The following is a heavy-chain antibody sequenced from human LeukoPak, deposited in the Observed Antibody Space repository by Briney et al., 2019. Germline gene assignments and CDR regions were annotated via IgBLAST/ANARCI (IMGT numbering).Heavy chain of an antibody. CDR3: AKDDCSSTSCYLRTIFIDY. D-gene: IGHD2-2*01. CDR2: ISGSGGST. J-gene: IGHJ4*02. CDR1: GFTFSSYA. V-gene: IGHV3-23*01. Sequence: GGSLRLSCAASGFTFSSYAMSWVRQAPGKGLEWVSAISGSGGSTYYADSVKGRFTISRDNSKNTLYLQMNSLRAEDTAVYYCAKDDCSSTSCYLRTIFIDYWGQGTLVTVSS.